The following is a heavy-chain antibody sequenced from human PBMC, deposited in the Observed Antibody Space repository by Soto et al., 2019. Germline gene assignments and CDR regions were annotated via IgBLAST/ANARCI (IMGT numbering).Heavy chain of an antibody. J-gene: IGHJ6*02. CDR3: ARAERPLYYYYGMDV. V-gene: IGHV3-30-3*01. D-gene: IGHD1-1*01. CDR2: ISYDGSNK. CDR1: GFTFSSYA. Sequence: QVQLVESGGGVVQPGRSLRLSCAASGFTFSSYAMHWVRQAPGKGLEWVAVISYDGSNKYYADSVKGRFTISRDNSKNTLYLQMNSLRAEDTAVYYCARAERPLYYYYGMDVWGQGTTVTVSS.